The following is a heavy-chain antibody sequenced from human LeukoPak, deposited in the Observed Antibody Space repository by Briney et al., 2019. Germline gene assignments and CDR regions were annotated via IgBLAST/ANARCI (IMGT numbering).Heavy chain of an antibody. CDR1: GGSFSGYY. V-gene: IGHV4-34*01. Sequence: SETLSLTCAVYGGSFSGYYWSWIRQPPGKWLEWIGEINHSGSTNYNPSLKSRVTISVDTSKNQFSPKLSSVTAADTAVYYCARAIPTYYDILTGYYWAFDIWGQGTMVTVSS. CDR2: INHSGST. CDR3: ARAIPTYYDILTGYYWAFDI. D-gene: IGHD3-9*01. J-gene: IGHJ3*02.